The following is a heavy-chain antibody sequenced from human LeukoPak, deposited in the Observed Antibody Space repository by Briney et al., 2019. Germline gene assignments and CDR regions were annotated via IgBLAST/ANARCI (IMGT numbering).Heavy chain of an antibody. V-gene: IGHV3-30*18. CDR3: AKPKYSGSYFDY. D-gene: IGHD1-26*01. Sequence: PGRSLRLSCAASGFTFSSYGMHWVRQAPGKGLELVAVISYDGSNKYYADSVKGRFTISRDNSKNTLYLQMNSLRAEDTAVYYCAKPKYSGSYFDYWGQGTLVTVSS. J-gene: IGHJ4*02. CDR2: ISYDGSNK. CDR1: GFTFSSYG.